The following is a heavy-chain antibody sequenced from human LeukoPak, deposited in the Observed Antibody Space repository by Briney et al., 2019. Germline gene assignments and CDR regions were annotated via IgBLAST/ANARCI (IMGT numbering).Heavy chain of an antibody. CDR1: GGSFSGYY. V-gene: IGHV4-34*01. CDR2: INHSGST. CDR3: ARGYRIDY. J-gene: IGHJ4*02. Sequence: SETLSLTCAVYGGSFSGYYWSWIRQPPGKGLEWIGEINHSGSTNYNPSLKSRVTMSVDTSKNQFSLKLSSVTAADTAVYYCARGYRIDYWGQGTLVTVSS.